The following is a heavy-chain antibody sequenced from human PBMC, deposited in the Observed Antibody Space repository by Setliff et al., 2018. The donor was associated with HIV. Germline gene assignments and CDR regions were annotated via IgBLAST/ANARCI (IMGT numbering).Heavy chain of an antibody. D-gene: IGHD2-21*01. V-gene: IGHV1-24*01. CDR2: FDPEDGET. J-gene: IGHJ5*02. CDR1: GYSLTDLS. Sequence: ASVKVSCKVSGYSLTDLSIHWVRQAPGKGLEWMGGFDPEDGETVYAQKLQGRVTMTVDTATNTAYMEMKSLRSDDTAVYYCATAGVLADPLFPLYVLDFYDHWGQGTLVTVSS. CDR3: ATAGVLADPLFPLYVLDFYDH.